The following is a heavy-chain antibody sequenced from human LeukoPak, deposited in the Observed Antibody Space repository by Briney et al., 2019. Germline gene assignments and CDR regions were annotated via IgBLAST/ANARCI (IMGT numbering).Heavy chain of an antibody. V-gene: IGHV5-51*01. CDR3: ARHLADYYDSGGYPLDP. CDR1: GYSFTSYW. Sequence: GESLKISCKGSGYSFTSYWIGWVRQMPGKGLEWMGIIYPGDSSTRYNPSFQGQVTISADKSITTAYLQWSSLKASDTAIYYCARHLADYYDSGGYPLDPWGQGTLVTVSS. J-gene: IGHJ5*02. CDR2: IYPGDSST. D-gene: IGHD3-22*01.